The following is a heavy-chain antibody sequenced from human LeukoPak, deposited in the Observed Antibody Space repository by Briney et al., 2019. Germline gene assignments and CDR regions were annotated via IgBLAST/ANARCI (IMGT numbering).Heavy chain of an antibody. CDR2: IDPSDSYT. Sequence: GESPKISCKGSGYSFTSYWISWVRQMPGKGLEWMGRIDPSDSYTNYSPSFQGHVTISVDKSISTAYLQWSSLKASDTAMYYCARRLQRHFDYWGQGTLVTVSS. V-gene: IGHV5-10-1*01. D-gene: IGHD2-15*01. J-gene: IGHJ4*02. CDR1: GYSFTSYW. CDR3: ARRLQRHFDY.